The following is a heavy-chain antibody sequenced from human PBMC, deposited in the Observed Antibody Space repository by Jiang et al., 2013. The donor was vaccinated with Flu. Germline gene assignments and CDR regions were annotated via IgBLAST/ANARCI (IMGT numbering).Heavy chain of an antibody. J-gene: IGHJ4*02. CDR2: INPNSGGT. Sequence: GAEVKKPGASVKVSCKASGYTFTGYYMHWVRQAPGQGLEWMGWINPNSGGTNYAQKFQGWVTMTRDTSISTAYMELSRLRSDDTAVYYCATGRGYGQFVAFDYWGQGTLVTVSS. V-gene: IGHV1-2*04. CDR1: GYTFTGYY. D-gene: IGHD5-18*01. CDR3: ATGRGYGQFVAFDY.